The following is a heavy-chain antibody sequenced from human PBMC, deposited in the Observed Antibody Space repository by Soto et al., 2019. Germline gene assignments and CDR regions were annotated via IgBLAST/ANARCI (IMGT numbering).Heavy chain of an antibody. CDR3: AREGRLLGAYDI. J-gene: IGHJ3*02. D-gene: IGHD3-10*01. CDR2: IKPDGRGT. CDR1: GFTFSTYW. Sequence: PGGSLRLSCAASGFTFSTYWMNWVRRAPGKGLEWASNIKPDGRGTYYVDSLKGRFTISRDNDKNSLYLQMNNLRAEDAAVYYCAREGRLLGAYDIWGQGTMVTVSS. V-gene: IGHV3-7*01.